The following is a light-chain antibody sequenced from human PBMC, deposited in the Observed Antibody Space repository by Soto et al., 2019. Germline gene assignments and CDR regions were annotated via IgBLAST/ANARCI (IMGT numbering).Light chain of an antibody. CDR1: SSNIGSNR. V-gene: IGLV1-47*02. J-gene: IGLJ1*01. CDR3: VAWDDSLSGRV. Sequence: QSVLTQAPSASGTPGQRVTVSCSGSSSNIGSNRVYWYQQLPGTAPNLLIYDNNQRPSGVPDRFSGSKSGTSASLAISGLRSEVEADYYCVAWDDSLSGRVFGTGTKLTVL. CDR2: DNN.